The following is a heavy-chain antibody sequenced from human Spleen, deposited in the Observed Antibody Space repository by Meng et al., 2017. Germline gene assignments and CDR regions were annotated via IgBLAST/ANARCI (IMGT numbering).Heavy chain of an antibody. J-gene: IGHJ4*02. V-gene: IGHV3-30*19. CDR1: GFTFSSYG. D-gene: IGHD3-10*01. CDR2: IWYDGSNK. Sequence: GESLKISCAASGFTFSSYGMHWVRQAPGKGLEWVAVIWYDGSNKYYADSVKGRFTISRDNSKNTLYLQMNSLRAEDTAVYYCARDLDGDTYYYGSGQDWGQGTLVTVSS. CDR3: ARDLDGDTYYYGSGQD.